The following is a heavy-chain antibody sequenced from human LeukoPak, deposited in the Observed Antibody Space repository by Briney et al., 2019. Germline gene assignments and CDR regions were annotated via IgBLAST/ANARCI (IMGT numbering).Heavy chain of an antibody. CDR3: ARAKTRQWLASPFDY. Sequence: SVKVSCKASGGDFSNYGITWVRQAPGQGLEWMGGIIPIFGTTNYAHNFQGRVTFTADESTSTANMELSSLKSEDTAMYYCARAKTRQWLASPFDYWGQGTQVTVSS. CDR2: IIPIFGTT. CDR1: GGDFSNYG. J-gene: IGHJ4*02. V-gene: IGHV1-69*13. D-gene: IGHD6-19*01.